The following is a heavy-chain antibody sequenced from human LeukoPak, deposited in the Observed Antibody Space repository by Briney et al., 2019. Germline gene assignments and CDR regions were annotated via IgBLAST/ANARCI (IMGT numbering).Heavy chain of an antibody. V-gene: IGHV3-48*02. Sequence: GGSLRLSCAASGFTFSSYCMNWVRQAPGKGLEWVSHITASGTAMFYADSVKGRFTISRDNAKNSLYLQMNSLRDEDAAVYYCASSGSYRFDYWGQGTLVTVSS. J-gene: IGHJ4*02. CDR2: ITASGTAM. CDR1: GFTFSSYC. D-gene: IGHD1-26*01. CDR3: ASSGSYRFDY.